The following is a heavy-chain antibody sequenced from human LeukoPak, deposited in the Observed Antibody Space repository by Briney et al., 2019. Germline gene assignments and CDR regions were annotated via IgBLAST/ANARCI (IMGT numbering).Heavy chain of an antibody. CDR2: IHYTGSA. V-gene: IGHV4-59*01. CDR3: ARGGYYGSGNDFRFDP. Sequence: SETLSLTCTVSGGSISSYYWSWIRQPPGKGLECIGYIHYTGSANYNPSLKSRVTISVDTSKNQFSLKLSSVTAADTAIYYCARGGYYGSGNDFRFDPWGQGTLVTVSS. J-gene: IGHJ5*02. D-gene: IGHD3-10*01. CDR1: GGSISSYY.